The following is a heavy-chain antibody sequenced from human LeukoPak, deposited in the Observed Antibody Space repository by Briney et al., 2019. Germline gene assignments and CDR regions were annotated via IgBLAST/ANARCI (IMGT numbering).Heavy chain of an antibody. V-gene: IGHV3-74*01. CDR2: SNSDGSSR. D-gene: IGHD1-20*01. Sequence: GGSLRLSCASSGFTFTTYWMHWVRQARGRGLVWVSRSNSDGSSRSYADSVKGRFTISRDNAKNTLYLQMNRLRAEDTAVYYCARASNWKYDYWGQGTLVTVSS. CDR1: GFTFTTYW. J-gene: IGHJ4*02. CDR3: ARASNWKYDY.